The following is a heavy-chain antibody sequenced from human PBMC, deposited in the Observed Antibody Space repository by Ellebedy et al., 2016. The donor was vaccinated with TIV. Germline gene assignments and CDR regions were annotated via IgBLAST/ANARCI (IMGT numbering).Heavy chain of an antibody. CDR1: GFTFSSYG. CDR2: ISYDGSNK. J-gene: IGHJ4*02. CDR3: AKDLAPHYDILTGYSDY. D-gene: IGHD3-9*01. V-gene: IGHV3-30*18. Sequence: GGSLRLXXAASGFTFSSYGMHWVRQAPGKGLEWVAVISYDGSNKYYADSVKGRFTISRDNSKNTLYLQMNSLRAEDTAVYYCAKDLAPHYDILTGYSDYWGQGTLVTVSS.